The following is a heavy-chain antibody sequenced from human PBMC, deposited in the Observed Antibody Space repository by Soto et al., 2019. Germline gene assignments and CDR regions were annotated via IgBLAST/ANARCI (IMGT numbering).Heavy chain of an antibody. V-gene: IGHV4-59*01. D-gene: IGHD3-3*01. CDR1: GGSISSYY. CDR3: ARASLLEWSNSWFDP. CDR2: IYYSGST. J-gene: IGHJ5*02. Sequence: QVQLQESGPGLVKPSETLSLTCTVSGGSISSYYWSWIRQPPGKGLEWIGYIYYSGSTNYNPSLKIRVTISVDTSKNQFSLKLSSVTAADTAVYYCARASLLEWSNSWFDPWGQGTLVTVSS.